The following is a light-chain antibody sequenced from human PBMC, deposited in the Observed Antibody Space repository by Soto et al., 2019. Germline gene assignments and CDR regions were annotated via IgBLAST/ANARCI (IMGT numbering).Light chain of an antibody. Sequence: QSVLTQPPSVSGAPGQRVTISCTGSSSNIGAGFDVHWYQRLPGTAPKLLIFGNYNRPSGVPDRFSGSKSGTSASLAITGLQAEDETDYYCQSYDSSLSGVVFGGGTQLTVL. CDR3: QSYDSSLSGVV. J-gene: IGLJ2*01. CDR1: SSNIGAGFD. CDR2: GNY. V-gene: IGLV1-40*01.